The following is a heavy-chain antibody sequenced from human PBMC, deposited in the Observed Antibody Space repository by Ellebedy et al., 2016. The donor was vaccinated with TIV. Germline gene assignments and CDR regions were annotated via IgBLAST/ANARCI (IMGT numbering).Heavy chain of an antibody. D-gene: IGHD6-13*01. CDR3: ARDHIVAPGIFWDY. J-gene: IGHJ4*02. CDR1: GYTFTSYG. CDR2: ISAYNGNT. V-gene: IGHV1-18*04. Sequence: AASVKVSCKASGYTFTSYGVSWVRQAPGQGLEWMGWISAYNGNTNYAQKLQGRVSMTTDTSTNTAYMELGSLRSDDTAVYYCARDHIVAPGIFWDYWGQGTLVTVSS.